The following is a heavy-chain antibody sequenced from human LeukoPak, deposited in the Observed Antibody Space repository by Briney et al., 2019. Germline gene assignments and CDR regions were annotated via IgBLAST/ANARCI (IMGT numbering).Heavy chain of an antibody. Sequence: NSSETLSLTCTVSGGSISSYYWSWIRQPPGKGLEWIGYIYYSGSTNYNPSLKSRVTISVDTSKNQFSLELSSVTAADTAVYYCARNSPYDSSGYFLDYWGQGTLVTVSS. CDR2: IYYSGST. J-gene: IGHJ4*02. V-gene: IGHV4-59*01. D-gene: IGHD3-22*01. CDR3: ARNSPYDSSGYFLDY. CDR1: GGSISSYY.